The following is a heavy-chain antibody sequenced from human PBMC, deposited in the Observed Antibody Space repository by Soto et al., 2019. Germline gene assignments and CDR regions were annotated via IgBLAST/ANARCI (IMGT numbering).Heavy chain of an antibody. D-gene: IGHD6-6*01. V-gene: IGHV4-39*01. CDR2: IYNSGQT. CDR1: GDSMSSSLYF. CDR3: ARNGAAVRPLSFFDS. J-gene: IGHJ4*02. Sequence: QLQLQESGPGLVKPSETLSLTCTVSGDSMSSSLYFWGWIRQPPGKGLEWIGNIYNSGQTYYNPSLKSRVSISVDTSKNQFSLQLSAVTAADTAVYYCARNGAAVRPLSFFDSWGLGSLVTVSS.